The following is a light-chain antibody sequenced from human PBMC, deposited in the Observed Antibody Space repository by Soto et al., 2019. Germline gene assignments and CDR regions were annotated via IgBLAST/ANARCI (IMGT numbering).Light chain of an antibody. CDR2: GAS. CDR1: QSVSSSY. Sequence: EIVLTQSPGTLSLSPGERATLSCRASQSVSSSYLAWYQQKPGQAPSLLIYGASDRATGIPDRFSGSGSGTDFTLSISRLQPEDFAVYYCQQYGSSYTFGQGTKLEIK. J-gene: IGKJ2*01. V-gene: IGKV3-20*01. CDR3: QQYGSSYT.